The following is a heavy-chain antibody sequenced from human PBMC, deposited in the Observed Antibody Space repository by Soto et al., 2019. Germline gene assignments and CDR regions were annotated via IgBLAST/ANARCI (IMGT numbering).Heavy chain of an antibody. CDR2: IIPIFGTA. Sequence: SVKVSCKASGGTFSSYAISWVRQAPGQGLEWMGGIIPIFGTANYAQKFQGRVTITADEPTSTAYMELSSLRSEDTAVYYCARVLNQLVPNYYYYRMDVWGQGTTVTVSS. J-gene: IGHJ6*02. D-gene: IGHD6-6*01. V-gene: IGHV1-69*13. CDR3: ARVLNQLVPNYYYYRMDV. CDR1: GGTFSSYA.